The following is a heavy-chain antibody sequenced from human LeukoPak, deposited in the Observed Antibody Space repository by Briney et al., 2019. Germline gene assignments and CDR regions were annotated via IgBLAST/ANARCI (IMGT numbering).Heavy chain of an antibody. CDR2: IYHSGST. CDR1: GYSISSGYY. Sequence: TSETLSLTCTVSGYSISSGYYWGWIRQPPGKGLEWIGSIYHSGSTYYNPSLKSRVTISVDTSKNQFSLKLSSVTAADTAVYYCARAVGATIHFDYWGQGTLVTVSS. D-gene: IGHD1-26*01. CDR3: ARAVGATIHFDY. V-gene: IGHV4-38-2*02. J-gene: IGHJ4*02.